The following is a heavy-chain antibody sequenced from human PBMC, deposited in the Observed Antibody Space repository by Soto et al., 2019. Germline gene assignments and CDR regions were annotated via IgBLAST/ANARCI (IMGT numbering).Heavy chain of an antibody. V-gene: IGHV3-30*18. CDR3: AKDGGITIFGVVSDYYGMDV. CDR1: GFTFSSYG. Sequence: GGSLRLSCAASGFTFSSYGMHWVRQAPGKGLEWVAVILYDGSNKYYADSVKGRFTISRDNSKNTLYLQMNSLRAEDTAVYYCAKDGGITIFGVVSDYYGMDVWGQGTTVTVSS. J-gene: IGHJ6*02. D-gene: IGHD3-3*01. CDR2: ILYDGSNK.